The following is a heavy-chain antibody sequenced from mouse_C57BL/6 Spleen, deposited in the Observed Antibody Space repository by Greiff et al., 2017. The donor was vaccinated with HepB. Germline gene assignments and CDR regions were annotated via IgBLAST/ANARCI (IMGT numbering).Heavy chain of an antibody. CDR2: ISRGGDYI. V-gene: IGHV5-9-1*02. CDR1: GFTFSSYA. CDR3: TRDSSDVGFAY. D-gene: IGHD1-1*01. Sequence: EVMLVESGAGLVKPGGSLKLSCAASGFTFSSYAMSWVRQTPEKRLEWVAYISRGGDYIYYADTVKGRFTISRDNARNTLYLQLSSLKSEDTAMYYCTRDSSDVGFAYWGQGTLVTVSA. J-gene: IGHJ3*01.